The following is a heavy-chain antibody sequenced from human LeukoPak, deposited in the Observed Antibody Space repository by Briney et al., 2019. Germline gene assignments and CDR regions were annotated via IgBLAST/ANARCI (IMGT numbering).Heavy chain of an antibody. J-gene: IGHJ3*02. CDR1: GFTFDDYA. CDR3: AKVSPRAFDI. Sequence: GGSLRLSCAASGFTFDDYAMHWVRQAPGKGLEWVSGISWNSGSIGYADSVKGRFTISRDNSKNTLYLQMNSLRAEDTAVYYCAKVSPRAFDIWGQGTMVTVSS. V-gene: IGHV3-9*01. CDR2: ISWNSGSI.